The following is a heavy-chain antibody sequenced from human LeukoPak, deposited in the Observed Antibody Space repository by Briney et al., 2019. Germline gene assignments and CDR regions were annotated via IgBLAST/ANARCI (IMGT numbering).Heavy chain of an antibody. J-gene: IGHJ4*02. D-gene: IGHD5/OR15-5a*01. CDR1: GGSFSGYY. CDR3: ARTPPSTENFDY. V-gene: IGHV4-34*01. Sequence: SETLSLTCAVYGGSFSGYYWSWIRQPPGKGLEWIGEINHSGSTNYNPSLKSRVTISVDTSKNQFSLKLSSVTAADTAVYYCARTPPSTENFDYWGQGTLVTVSS. CDR2: INHSGST.